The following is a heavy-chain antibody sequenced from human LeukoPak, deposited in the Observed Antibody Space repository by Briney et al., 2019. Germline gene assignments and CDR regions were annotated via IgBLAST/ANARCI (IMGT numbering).Heavy chain of an antibody. CDR3: ARDRGVMGFDS. J-gene: IGHJ4*02. D-gene: IGHD3-10*01. CDR1: GGSISNYY. Sequence: SETLSLTCTVSGGSISNYYWSWIRQYPGKGLEWIGYIYYNGGSNYNPSLKSRVTISVDTSKNQFALRLTSVSAADTAVYYCARDRGVMGFDSWGQGTLVTVSS. CDR2: IYYNGGS. V-gene: IGHV4-59*01.